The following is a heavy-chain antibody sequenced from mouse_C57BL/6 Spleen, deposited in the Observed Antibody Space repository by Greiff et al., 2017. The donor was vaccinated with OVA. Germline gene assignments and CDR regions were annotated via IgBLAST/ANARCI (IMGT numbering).Heavy chain of an antibody. CDR2: IDPANGNT. D-gene: IGHD2-3*01. V-gene: IGHV14-3*01. CDR3: ASYDGYLFAY. J-gene: IGHJ3*01. CDR1: GFTIKNTY. Sequence: VQLQQSVAELVRPGASVKLSCTASGFTIKNTYMHWVKQRPEQGLEWIGRIDPANGNTKYAPKFQGKATLTADTSSNTAYLQLSSLTSEDTAIYYCASYDGYLFAYWGQGTLVTVSA.